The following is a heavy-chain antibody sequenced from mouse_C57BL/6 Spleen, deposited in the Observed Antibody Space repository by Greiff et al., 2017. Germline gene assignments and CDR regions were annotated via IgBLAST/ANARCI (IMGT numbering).Heavy chain of an antibody. CDR3: ARTNWAYYFDY. Sequence: DVMLVESGGGLVKPGGSLKLSCAASGFTFSDYGMHWVRQAPEKGLEWVAYISSGSSTIYYADTVKGRFTISRDNAKNTLFLQMTSLSSEDTAMYYCARTNWAYYFDYWGQGTTLTVSS. CDR1: GFTFSDYG. V-gene: IGHV5-17*01. D-gene: IGHD4-1*01. CDR2: ISSGSSTI. J-gene: IGHJ2*01.